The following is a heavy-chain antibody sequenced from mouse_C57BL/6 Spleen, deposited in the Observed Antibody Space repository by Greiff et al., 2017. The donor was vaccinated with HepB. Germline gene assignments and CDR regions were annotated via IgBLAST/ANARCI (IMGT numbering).Heavy chain of an antibody. Sequence: QVQLQQSGAELVKPGASVKMSCKASGYTFTSYWITWVKQRPGQGLEWIGDIYPGSGSTNYNEKFKSKATLTVDTSSSTAYMQLSSLTSEDSAVYYCAGAMITTKVYYAMDYWGQGTSVTVSS. CDR3: AGAMITTKVYYAMDY. D-gene: IGHD2-4*01. J-gene: IGHJ4*01. V-gene: IGHV1-55*01. CDR1: GYTFTSYW. CDR2: IYPGSGST.